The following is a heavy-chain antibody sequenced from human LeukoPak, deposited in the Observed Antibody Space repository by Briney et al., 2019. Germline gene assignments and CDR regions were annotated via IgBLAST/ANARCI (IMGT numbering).Heavy chain of an antibody. Sequence: GGSLRLSCAASGLIFSSYGMHWVRQAPGKGLEWVAVISYDGSNKYYADSVKGRFTISRDNSKNTLYLQMNSLRAEDTAVYYCAKDIYDSSGYYRDHDAFDIWGQGTMVTVSS. CDR1: GLIFSSYG. V-gene: IGHV3-30*18. D-gene: IGHD3-22*01. CDR2: ISYDGSNK. CDR3: AKDIYDSSGYYRDHDAFDI. J-gene: IGHJ3*02.